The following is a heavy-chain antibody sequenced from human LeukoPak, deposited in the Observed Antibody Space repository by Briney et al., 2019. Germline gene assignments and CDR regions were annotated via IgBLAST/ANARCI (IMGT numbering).Heavy chain of an antibody. J-gene: IGHJ3*02. D-gene: IGHD5-18*01. CDR3: AKASYSYGNDAFDI. CDR1: GFTFSNFA. V-gene: IGHV3-23*01. CDR2: IRGGGAGA. Sequence: GGSLRLSCAASGFTFSNFAMSWVRQVPEKGLEWVSTIRGGGAGAHYADSVKGRFTIFRDNSRNTLYVEMNSLKAEDTAVYFCAKASYSYGNDAFDIWGQGTKVTVSS.